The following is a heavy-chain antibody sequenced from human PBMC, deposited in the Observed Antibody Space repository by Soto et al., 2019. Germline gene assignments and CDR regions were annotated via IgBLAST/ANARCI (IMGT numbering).Heavy chain of an antibody. D-gene: IGHD2-21*02. CDR1: GYTFTSYD. CDR3: ARGGGVTAHGYNWFDP. Sequence: QVQLVQSGAEVKKPGASVKVSCKASGYTFTSYDINWVRPATGQGLEWMEWLNHNSGNTGYAQKFQGRVTMTRNTSISTAYMELSSLRSEDTAVFYCARGGGVTAHGYNWFDPWGQGTLVTVSS. CDR2: LNHNSGNT. J-gene: IGHJ5*02. V-gene: IGHV1-8*01.